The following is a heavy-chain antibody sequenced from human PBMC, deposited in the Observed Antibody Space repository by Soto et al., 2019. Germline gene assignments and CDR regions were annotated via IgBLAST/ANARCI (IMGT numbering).Heavy chain of an antibody. Sequence: SSETLSLTCTVSGGSISSYYWSWIRQPPWKGLEWIGYIYYSGSTNYNPSLKSRVTISVDTSKNQFSLKLSSVTAADTAVYYCARVKGDYYDSSGYYYFDYWGQGTLVTVSS. D-gene: IGHD3-22*01. CDR1: GGSISSYY. J-gene: IGHJ4*02. V-gene: IGHV4-59*01. CDR3: ARVKGDYYDSSGYYYFDY. CDR2: IYYSGST.